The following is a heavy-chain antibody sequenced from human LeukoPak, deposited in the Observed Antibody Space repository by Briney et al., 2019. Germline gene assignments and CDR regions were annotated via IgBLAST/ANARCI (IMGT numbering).Heavy chain of an antibody. D-gene: IGHD2-8*01. Sequence: SQTLSLTCALSGDRISSNSAAWNWLRQSPWRGLEWLGRTYYRRSTLYYDYAVSLKSRITINPDTSKNQFSLQLNSVTPEDTALYYCARDEMGLDYWGQGALVTVSA. CDR1: GDRISSNSAA. J-gene: IGHJ4*02. V-gene: IGHV6-1*01. CDR2: TYYRRSTLYY. CDR3: ARDEMGLDY.